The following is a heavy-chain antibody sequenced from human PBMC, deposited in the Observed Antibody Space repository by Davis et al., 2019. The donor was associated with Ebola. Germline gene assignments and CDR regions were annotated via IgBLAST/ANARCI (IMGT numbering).Heavy chain of an antibody. CDR3: ARDSVAAGIFDY. J-gene: IGHJ4*02. Sequence: PSETLSLTCTVSGGSVSSAAYYWSWIRQHPGKGLEWIGYIYYSGSTYYNPSLKSRVTISVDTCKNQFSLNLSSVTAADTAVYYCARDSVAAGIFDYWGQGTLVTVSS. V-gene: IGHV4-31*03. CDR2: IYYSGST. CDR1: GGSVSSAAYY. D-gene: IGHD6-13*01.